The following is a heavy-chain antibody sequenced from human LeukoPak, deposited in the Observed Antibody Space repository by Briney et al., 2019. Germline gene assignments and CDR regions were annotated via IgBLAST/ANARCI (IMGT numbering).Heavy chain of an antibody. V-gene: IGHV3-23*01. CDR1: GFTLRSCG. CDR3: AKGRGSTSIYEY. Sequence: GGSLRLPCAASGFTLRSCGMSWVRQTPGKGLEWVSFISDSGSTHYSDSVKGRFTMSRDTSQNTLYLQMNSLRDDDTAAYYCAKGRGSTSIYEYWGQGTLVTVSS. D-gene: IGHD2-2*01. CDR2: ISDSGST. J-gene: IGHJ4*02.